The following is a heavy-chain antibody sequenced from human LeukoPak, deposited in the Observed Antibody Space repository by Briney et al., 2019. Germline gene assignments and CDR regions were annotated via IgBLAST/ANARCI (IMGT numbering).Heavy chain of an antibody. Sequence: GGSLRLSCAASGFTFSGSAIHWVRQASGKGLEWVGRIKDKSNSYATAYAASVKGRFTISRDDSKNTAYLQMNSLKTEDTAVYYCTRQPNFDFWGQGTLVTVSS. CDR3: TRQPNFDF. V-gene: IGHV3-73*01. CDR2: IKDKSNSYAT. J-gene: IGHJ4*02. CDR1: GFTFSGSA.